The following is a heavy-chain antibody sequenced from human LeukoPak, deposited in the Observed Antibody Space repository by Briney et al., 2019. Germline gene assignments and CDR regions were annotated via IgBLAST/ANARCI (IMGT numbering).Heavy chain of an antibody. J-gene: IGHJ4*02. CDR1: GITFSSYW. D-gene: IGHD6-6*01. Sequence: GGSLRPSCAVSGITFSSYWMHWVRQAPGKGLEWVSSISSSSSYIYYADSVKGRFTISRDNAKNSLYLQMNSLRAEDTAVYYCARAGGIAARPFDYWGQGTLVTVSS. CDR2: ISSSSSYI. V-gene: IGHV3-21*01. CDR3: ARAGGIAARPFDY.